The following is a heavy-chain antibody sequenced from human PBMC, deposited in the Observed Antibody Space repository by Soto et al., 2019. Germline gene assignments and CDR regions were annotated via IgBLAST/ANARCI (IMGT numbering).Heavy chain of an antibody. CDR2: ISAYNGNT. CDR1: GYTFTSYG. D-gene: IGHD3-3*01. CDR3: ARESRITIFGVVTWDAFDI. Sequence: ASVKVSCKASGYTFTSYGISWVRQAPGQGLEWMGWISAYNGNTNYAQKLQGRVTMTTDTSTSTAYMELRSLRSDDTAVYYCARESRITIFGVVTWDAFDIWGQGTMVTVSS. V-gene: IGHV1-18*01. J-gene: IGHJ3*02.